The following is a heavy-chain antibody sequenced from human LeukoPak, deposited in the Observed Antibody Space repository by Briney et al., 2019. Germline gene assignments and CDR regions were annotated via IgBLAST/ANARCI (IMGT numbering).Heavy chain of an antibody. CDR1: GFTFSTYK. V-gene: IGHV3-48*03. D-gene: IGHD3-16*01. CDR3: ARKGGFDF. J-gene: IGHJ4*02. CDR2: ISARSSTI. Sequence: PGGALRLSCAASGFTFSTYKMNWVPQAPGKVLVLLTYISARSSTIYYTDSVTGRFTISKDNAKNSLYRQKNSLRAEDTATYYCARKGGFDFWGQGTLVTASS.